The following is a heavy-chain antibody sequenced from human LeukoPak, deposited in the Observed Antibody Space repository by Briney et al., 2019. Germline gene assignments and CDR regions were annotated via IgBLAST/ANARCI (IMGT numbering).Heavy chain of an antibody. Sequence: HGESLKISCKSSGYSFNNYWIAWVRQMPGKGLEWMGIIYPGDSDTRYSPSFQGQVTISADKSISTAYLQWSSLKASDTAVYYCARDNRSGSYYPYYFDYWGQGTLVTVSS. CDR3: ARDNRSGSYYPYYFDY. J-gene: IGHJ4*02. D-gene: IGHD3-10*01. V-gene: IGHV5-51*01. CDR1: GYSFNNYW. CDR2: IYPGDSDT.